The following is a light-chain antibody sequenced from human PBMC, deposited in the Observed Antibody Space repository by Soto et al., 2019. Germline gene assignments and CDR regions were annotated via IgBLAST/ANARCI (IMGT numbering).Light chain of an antibody. J-gene: IGLJ1*01. CDR1: SSDVGVYKY. CDR2: DVI. Sequence: QSALIQPRSVSGSPGQSVTISCTGTSSDVGVYKYVSWYRQHPGKAPKLMIYDVITRPSGVPDRFSGSKSGNTASLTISGLQAKDEADYYCCSYAGDYTFVFGSGTKLTVL. V-gene: IGLV2-11*01. CDR3: CSYAGDYTFV.